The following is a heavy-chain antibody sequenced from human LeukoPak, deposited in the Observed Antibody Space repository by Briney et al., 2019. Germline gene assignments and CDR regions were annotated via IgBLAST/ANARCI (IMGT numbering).Heavy chain of an antibody. CDR3: ATSQIMITFGGVIVPFDY. J-gene: IGHJ4*02. CDR2: MNPNSGNT. Sequence: VASVKVSCKASGYTFTSYDINWVRQATGQGLEWMGWMNPNSGNTGYAQKFQGRVTMTEDTSTDTAYMELSSLRSEDTAVYYCATSQIMITFGGVIVPFDYWGQGTLVTVSS. V-gene: IGHV1-8*01. CDR1: GYTFTSYD. D-gene: IGHD3-16*02.